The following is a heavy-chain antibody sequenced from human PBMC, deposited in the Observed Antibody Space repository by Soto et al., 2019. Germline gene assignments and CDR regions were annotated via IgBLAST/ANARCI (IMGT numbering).Heavy chain of an antibody. CDR3: AKSHYYDSSGYYPNWFDP. CDR2: ISGSGGGT. V-gene: IGHV3-23*01. Sequence: PGGSLRLSCAASGFTFSSYAMSWVRQAPGKGLEWVSAISGSGGGTYYADSVKGRFTISRDNSKNTLYLQMNSLRAEDTAVYYCAKSHYYDSSGYYPNWFDPWGQGTLVTVSS. CDR1: GFTFSSYA. D-gene: IGHD3-22*01. J-gene: IGHJ5*02.